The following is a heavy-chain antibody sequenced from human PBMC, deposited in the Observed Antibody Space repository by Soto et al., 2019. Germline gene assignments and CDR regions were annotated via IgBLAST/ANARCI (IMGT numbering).Heavy chain of an antibody. J-gene: IGHJ6*02. V-gene: IGHV3-23*01. CDR2: ISGSGGST. CDR1: GFTFSSYA. CDR3: AKGPLFYGDSFRSYYGMDV. Sequence: PGGSLRLSCAASGFTFSSYAMSWVRQAPGKGLEWVSAISGSGGSTYYADSVKGRFTISRDNSKNTLYLQMNSLRAEDTAVYYCAKGPLFYGDSFRSYYGMDVWGQGTTVTVSS. D-gene: IGHD4-17*01.